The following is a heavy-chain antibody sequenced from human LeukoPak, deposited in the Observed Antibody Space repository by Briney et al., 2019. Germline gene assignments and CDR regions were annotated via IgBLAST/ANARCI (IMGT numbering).Heavy chain of an antibody. CDR1: GGSFSGYY. V-gene: IGHV4-34*01. CDR3: ARGRQDVTMIVVVMTAVSYYLDV. D-gene: IGHD3-22*01. Sequence: SETLSLTRAVYGGSFSGYYWTWVRQTPEKGLEWGGEMNPSGSTNYNPSLKSRVTISVDTSKNQLPLELSSVTAADTAVYYCARGRQDVTMIVVVMTAVSYYLDVWGKGTTVTVS. J-gene: IGHJ6*03. CDR2: MNPSGST.